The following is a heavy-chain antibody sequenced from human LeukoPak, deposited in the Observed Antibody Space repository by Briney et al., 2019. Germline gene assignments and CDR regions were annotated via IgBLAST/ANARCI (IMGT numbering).Heavy chain of an antibody. CDR2: INPSGGST. CDR1: GYTFTSYY. CDR3: ASQWLVGDYYYYMDV. Sequence: ASVKVSCKASGYTFTSYYMHWVRQAPGQGLEWMGIINPSGGSTSYARKFQGRVTMTRDMSTSTVYMELSSLRSEDTAVYYCASQWLVGDYYYYMDVWGKGTTVTVSS. D-gene: IGHD6-19*01. V-gene: IGHV1-46*01. J-gene: IGHJ6*03.